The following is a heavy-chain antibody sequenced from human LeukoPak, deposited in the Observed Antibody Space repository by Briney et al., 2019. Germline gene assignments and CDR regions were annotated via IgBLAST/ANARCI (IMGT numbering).Heavy chain of an antibody. V-gene: IGHV3-30-3*01. J-gene: IGHJ6*02. CDR1: GFTFSTYA. D-gene: IGHD3-3*01. CDR3: ARDVGGFYYYYGMDV. Sequence: GGSLRLSCAASGFTFSTYAMHWVRQAPGKGLEWVAVISYDGSNKYYADSVKGRFTISRDNSKNTLHLQMNSLRAEDTAVYCCARDVGGFYYYYGMDVWGQGTTVTVSS. CDR2: ISYDGSNK.